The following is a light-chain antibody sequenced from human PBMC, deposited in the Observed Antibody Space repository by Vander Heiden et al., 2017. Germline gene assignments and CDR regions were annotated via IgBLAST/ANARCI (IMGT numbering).Light chain of an antibody. Sequence: EIVLTQSPATLSLSPGERATLPCRASQGVSSYLAWYQQKPGQAPRLLIYDASNRATGIPARFSGSGSGTDFTLTISSLEPEDFAFYYCQHRSNCPFTFGQGTKVEIK. V-gene: IGKV3-11*01. CDR1: QGVSSY. CDR2: DAS. CDR3: QHRSNCPFT. J-gene: IGKJ2*01.